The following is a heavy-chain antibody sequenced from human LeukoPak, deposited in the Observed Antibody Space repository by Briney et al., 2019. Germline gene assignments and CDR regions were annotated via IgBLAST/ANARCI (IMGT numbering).Heavy chain of an antibody. CDR3: GRELDWLPTLDY. D-gene: IGHD3-9*01. V-gene: IGHV3-48*04. Sequence: GRSLRLSCAASGFTLSIYGMNWVRQAPGKGLEWVSYISSSGSTIYCADSVKGRFTISRDNAKNTLYLQMNSLRAEDTAVYYCGRELDWLPTLDYWGQGTLVTVSS. J-gene: IGHJ4*02. CDR2: ISSSGSTI. CDR1: GFTLSIYG.